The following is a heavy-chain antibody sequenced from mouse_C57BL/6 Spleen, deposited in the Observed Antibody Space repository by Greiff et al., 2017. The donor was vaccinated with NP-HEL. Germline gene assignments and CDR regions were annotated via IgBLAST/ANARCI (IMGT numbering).Heavy chain of an antibody. J-gene: IGHJ4*01. D-gene: IGHD1-1*01. V-gene: IGHV14-4*01. CDR1: GFNIKDDY. CDR3: TTGNIYYYGSSERDYAMDY. Sequence: VQLQQSGAELVRPGASVKLSCTASGFNIKDDYMHWVKQRPEQGLEWIGWIDPENGDTEYASKFQGKATITADTSSNTAYLQLSSLTSEDTAVYYCTTGNIYYYGSSERDYAMDYWGQGTSVTVSS. CDR2: IDPENGDT.